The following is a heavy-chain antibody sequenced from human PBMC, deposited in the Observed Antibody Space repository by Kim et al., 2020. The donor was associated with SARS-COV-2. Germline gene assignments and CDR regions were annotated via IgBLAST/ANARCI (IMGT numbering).Heavy chain of an antibody. J-gene: IGHJ4*02. CDR1: GYSFTTYW. V-gene: IGHV5-51*01. CDR2: IYPDDSDT. D-gene: IGHD1-1*01. CDR3: ARLYNWRQDY. Sequence: GESLKISCKGSGYSFTTYWIAWVRQMPRKGLEWMGIIYPDDSDTTYSPSFQGQVTISADKSISTAYLQWNSLKASDNAMYFCARLYNWRQDYWGQGTLVTVSS.